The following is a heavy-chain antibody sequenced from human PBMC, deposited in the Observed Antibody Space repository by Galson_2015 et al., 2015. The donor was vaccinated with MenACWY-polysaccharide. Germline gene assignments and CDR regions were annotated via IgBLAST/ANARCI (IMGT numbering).Heavy chain of an antibody. CDR1: GGSISTGSSY. CDR2: IHSRGST. Sequence: TLSLTCSVSGGSISTGSSYWSWIRQPAGKGLEWIGRIHSRGSTDYSPSLKSRVTISTDTSRNQLSLKLSSVTAADTAVYYCASSLGYSDSAFDNGRDVDRRFDPWGQGTLVTVSS. CDR3: ASSLGYSDSAFDNGRDVDRRFDP. V-gene: IGHV4-61*02. D-gene: IGHD5-12*01. J-gene: IGHJ5*02.